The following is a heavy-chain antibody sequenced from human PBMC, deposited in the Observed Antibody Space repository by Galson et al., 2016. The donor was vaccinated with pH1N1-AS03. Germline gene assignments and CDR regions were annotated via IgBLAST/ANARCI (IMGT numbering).Heavy chain of an antibody. D-gene: IGHD1-26*01. CDR1: GFSFSTTW. CDR3: AVDSYSRATY. Sequence: SLRLSCAASGFSFSTTWMTWVRRAPGKGLEWVANIKQDGSDTNYVDSVRDRFTISRDNVNNLLYLQMNSLRVEDTAVYYCAVDSYSRATYWGQGALVTVSS. CDR2: IKQDGSDT. J-gene: IGHJ4*02. V-gene: IGHV3-7*03.